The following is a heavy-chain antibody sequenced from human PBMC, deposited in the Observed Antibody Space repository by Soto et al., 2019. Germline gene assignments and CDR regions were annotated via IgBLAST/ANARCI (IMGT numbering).Heavy chain of an antibody. V-gene: IGHV1-69*13. CDR3: ARGSGNYYYYYGMDV. J-gene: IGHJ6*02. CDR2: IIPISGTA. Sequence: SVKVSCKASGGTFSSYAISWVRQAPGQELEWMGGIIPISGTANYAQKFQGRVTITADESTSTAYMELSSLRSEDTAVYYCARGSGNYYYYYGMDVWGQGTTVTVSS. D-gene: IGHD2-15*01. CDR1: GGTFSSYA.